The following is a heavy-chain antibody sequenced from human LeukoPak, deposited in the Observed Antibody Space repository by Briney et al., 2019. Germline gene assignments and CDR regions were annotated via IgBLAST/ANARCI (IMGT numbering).Heavy chain of an antibody. CDR3: ARQPLNCTSTNCYAFDI. J-gene: IGHJ3*02. CDR2: INHSGST. Sequence: SETLSLTCAFYGGSFTDYYWGWIRQPPGKGLERIGEINHSGSTNYNPSLKTRVTISVDTSKNQFSLSLNSVTAADTAVYYCARQPLNCTSTNCYAFDIWGQGTMVTVSS. D-gene: IGHD2-2*01. V-gene: IGHV4-34*01. CDR1: GGSFTDYY.